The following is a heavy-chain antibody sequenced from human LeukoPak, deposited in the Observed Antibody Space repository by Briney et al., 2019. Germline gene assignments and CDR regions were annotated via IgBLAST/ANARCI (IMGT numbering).Heavy chain of an antibody. D-gene: IGHD4-11*01. Sequence: ASVKVSCKASGYTFTSYYMHWVRQAPGQGLEWMGIINPSGGSTSYAQKFQGRATMTRDTSTSTVYMELSSLRSEDTAVYYCARSPSVTTVTYYFDYWGQGTLVTVSS. V-gene: IGHV1-46*01. CDR2: INPSGGST. J-gene: IGHJ4*02. CDR3: ARSPSVTTVTYYFDY. CDR1: GYTFTSYY.